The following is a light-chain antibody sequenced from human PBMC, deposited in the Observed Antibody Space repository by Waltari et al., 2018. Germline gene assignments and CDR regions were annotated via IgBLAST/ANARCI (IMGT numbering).Light chain of an antibody. CDR2: KVS. CDR3: MQGKPWPWT. CDR1: QSLVYSDGNTY. V-gene: IGKV2-30*01. J-gene: IGKJ1*01. Sequence: DVVMTPSPLSLPVTLGQPTSISCRSRQSLVYSDGNTYFTWFQQSPGQSPRRLLYKVSNRDSGVPDRFSGSGSGTDFTLRISRVEAEDVGVYYCMQGKPWPWTFGQGTKVEIK.